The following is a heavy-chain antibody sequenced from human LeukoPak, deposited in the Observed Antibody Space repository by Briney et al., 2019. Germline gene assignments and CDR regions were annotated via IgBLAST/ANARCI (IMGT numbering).Heavy chain of an antibody. CDR3: AAVGLSSGPIGY. CDR2: MNPNSGNT. D-gene: IGHD3-22*01. J-gene: IGHJ4*02. Sequence: ASVKVSCKAFGYTFTSYDINWVRQATGQGLEWMGWMNPNSGNTGYAQKFQGRVTMTRNTSISTAYMELSSLRSEDTAVYYCAAVGLSSGPIGYWGQGTLVTVSS. CDR1: GYTFTSYD. V-gene: IGHV1-8*01.